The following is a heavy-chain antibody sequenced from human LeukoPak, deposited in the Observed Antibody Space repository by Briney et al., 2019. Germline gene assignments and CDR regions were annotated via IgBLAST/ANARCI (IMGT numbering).Heavy chain of an antibody. CDR3: ARGLDGSGSFHPIDY. D-gene: IGHD3-10*01. V-gene: IGHV1-18*01. CDR1: GYTFTSYG. Sequence: ASVKVSCKASGYTFTSYGISWVRQAPGQGLEWMGWISAYNGNTNYAQKLQGRVTMTTDTSTSTAYMELRSLRSDDTAVYYCARGLDGSGSFHPIDYWGQGTLVTVSS. CDR2: ISAYNGNT. J-gene: IGHJ4*02.